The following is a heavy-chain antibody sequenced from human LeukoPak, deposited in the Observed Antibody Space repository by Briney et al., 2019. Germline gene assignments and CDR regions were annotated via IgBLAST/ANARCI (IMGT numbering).Heavy chain of an antibody. CDR2: IIPIFGTA. J-gene: IGHJ6*03. Sequence: SVKVSCKTSGYTFTSYGVSWVRQAPGQGLEWMGGIIPIFGTANYAQKFQGRVTITADESTSTAYMELSSLRSEDTAVYYCASLSYSYIVVVPAAGDYYYMDVWGKGTTVTVSS. V-gene: IGHV1-69*13. D-gene: IGHD2-2*01. CDR3: ASLSYSYIVVVPAAGDYYYMDV. CDR1: GYTFTSYG.